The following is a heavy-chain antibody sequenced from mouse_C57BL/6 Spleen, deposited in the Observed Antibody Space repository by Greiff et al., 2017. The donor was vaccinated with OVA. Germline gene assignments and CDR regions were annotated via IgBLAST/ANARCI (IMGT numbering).Heavy chain of an antibody. CDR3: ARAAQAPGAY. CDR2: ISSGSSTI. V-gene: IGHV5-17*01. CDR1: GFTFSDYG. D-gene: IGHD3-2*02. J-gene: IGHJ3*01. Sequence: DVMLVESGGGLVKPGGSLKLSCAASGFTFSDYGMHWVRQAPEKGLEWVAYISSGSSTIYYADTVKGRFTISRDNAKNTLFLQMTSLRSEDTAMYYCARAAQAPGAYWGQGTLVTVSA.